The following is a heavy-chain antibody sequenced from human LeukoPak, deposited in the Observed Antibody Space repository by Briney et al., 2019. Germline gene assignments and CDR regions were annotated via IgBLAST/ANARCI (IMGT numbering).Heavy chain of an antibody. CDR3: ARDSSGYYQVFDY. J-gene: IGHJ4*02. D-gene: IGHD3-22*01. Sequence: PSETLSLTCAVYGGSFSGYYWSWIRQPPGKGLEWIGEINHSGSTNYNPSLKSRVTMSVDTSKNQFSLKLSSVTAADTAVYYCARDSSGYYQVFDYWGQGTLVTVSS. CDR1: GGSFSGYY. V-gene: IGHV4-34*01. CDR2: INHSGST.